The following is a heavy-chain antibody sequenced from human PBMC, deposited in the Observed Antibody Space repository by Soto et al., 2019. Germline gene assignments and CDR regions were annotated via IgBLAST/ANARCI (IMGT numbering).Heavy chain of an antibody. Sequence: QVQLVQSGAEVKKPGSSVKVSCKASGGTFSSYAISWVRQAPGQGLEWMGGIIPIFGTANYAQKFQGRVTITSDESTRTAYMELSSLRSEDTAVYYCSRAPYDNFCGSYRYLLFDPWGQGTLVTVSS. CDR2: IIPIFGTA. CDR1: GGTFSSYA. D-gene: IGHD3-16*02. CDR3: SRAPYDNFCGSYRYLLFDP. J-gene: IGHJ5*02. V-gene: IGHV1-69*01.